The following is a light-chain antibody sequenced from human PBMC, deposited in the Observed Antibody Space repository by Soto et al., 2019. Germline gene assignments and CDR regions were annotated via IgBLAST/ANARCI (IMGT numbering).Light chain of an antibody. CDR2: GVS. J-gene: IGLJ3*02. CDR1: NSDVGGYNY. Sequence: QSALTQPRSVSGSPGQSVTISCTGTNSDVGGYNYVSWYQQYPGKAPKLMISGVSERPSGVPDRFSGSKSGNTASLTISGLQAEDEADYYCCSYARSTLVFGGGTKVTVL. V-gene: IGLV2-11*01. CDR3: CSYARSTLV.